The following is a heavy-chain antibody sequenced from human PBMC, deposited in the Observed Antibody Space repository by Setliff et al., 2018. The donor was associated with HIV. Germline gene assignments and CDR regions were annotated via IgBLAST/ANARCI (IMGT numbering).Heavy chain of an antibody. CDR3: AREALQQQLPPYYYYYYYMDV. CDR1: GYTFSDYY. J-gene: IGHJ6*03. Sequence: ASVKVSCKASGYTFSDYYMNWVRQAPGQGLEWMGWISGYNRITSYAQKLQGRVTMTTDTSTSTAYMELRSLRSDDTAVYYCAREALQQQLPPYYYYYYYMDVWGKGTTVTVSS. D-gene: IGHD6-13*01. CDR2: ISGYNRIT. V-gene: IGHV1-18*04.